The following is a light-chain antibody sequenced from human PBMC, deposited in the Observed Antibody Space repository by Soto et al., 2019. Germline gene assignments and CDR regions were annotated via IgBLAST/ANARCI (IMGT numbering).Light chain of an antibody. CDR1: QSVRSY. CDR2: DAS. V-gene: IGKV3-11*01. CDR3: QQRSNWIT. J-gene: IGKJ5*01. Sequence: EIVLTHSPATLSLSPGEIATLSCRASQSVRSYLAWYQQKPGQAPRLLIYDASNRATGIPARFSGSGSGTDFTLTINSLEPEDFAVYYCQQRSNWITFGQGTRLEIK.